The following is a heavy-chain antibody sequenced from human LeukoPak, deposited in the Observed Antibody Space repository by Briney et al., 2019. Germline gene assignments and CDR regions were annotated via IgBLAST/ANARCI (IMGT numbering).Heavy chain of an antibody. CDR2: IYSGGDT. Sequence: GGSLRLSCAASGFTVSGNYMSWVRQTPGRGLEWLSIIYSGGDTYYPDSLKGRFTISRDNSKNTLYLQMNSLRAEDTAVYYCARVAVTASSDAFDIWGRGTMVTVSS. CDR3: ARVAVTASSDAFDI. V-gene: IGHV3-66*01. J-gene: IGHJ3*02. CDR1: GFTVSGNY. D-gene: IGHD2-21*02.